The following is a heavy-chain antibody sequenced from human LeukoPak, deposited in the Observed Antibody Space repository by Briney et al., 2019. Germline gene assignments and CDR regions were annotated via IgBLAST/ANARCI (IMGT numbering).Heavy chain of an antibody. J-gene: IGHJ4*02. CDR1: GFTFSSYE. V-gene: IGHV3-21*01. CDR2: ISSSSSYI. Sequence: GGSLRLSCAASGFTFSSYEMNWVRQAPGKGLEWVSSISSSSSYIYYADSVKGRFTISRDNAKNSLYLQMNSLRAEDTAVYYCARLYDGSAYHADHFDYWGQGTLVIVSS. D-gene: IGHD3-22*01. CDR3: ARLYDGSAYHADHFDY.